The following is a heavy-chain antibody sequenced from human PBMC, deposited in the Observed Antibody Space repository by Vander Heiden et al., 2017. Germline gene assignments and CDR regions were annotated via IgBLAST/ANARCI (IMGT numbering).Heavy chain of an antibody. J-gene: IGHJ4*02. Sequence: TLRSDVLLWVRHVSCKGPEWVAVICCDGRNKYYADSVKGRFTISRDNSKNTLYLQMNSLRAEDTAVYYFASEGNYYDSSGYDKGYFDYWGQGTLVTVSS. D-gene: IGHD3-22*01. CDR2: ICCDGRNK. CDR1: TLRSDV. V-gene: IGHV3-33*01. CDR3: ASEGNYYDSSGYDKGYFDY.